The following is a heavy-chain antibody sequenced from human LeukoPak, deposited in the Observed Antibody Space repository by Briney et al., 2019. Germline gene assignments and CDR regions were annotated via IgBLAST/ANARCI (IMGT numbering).Heavy chain of an antibody. D-gene: IGHD3-22*01. J-gene: IGHJ3*02. Sequence: PGASLRLSCAASGFTFSSYAMSWVRQAPGKGLEWVSAISGSGGSTYYADSVKGRFTISRDNSKNTLYLQMNSLRAEDTAVYYCAKGETYYYDGSGSCAFDIWGQGTMVTVSS. CDR1: GFTFSSYA. CDR2: ISGSGGST. V-gene: IGHV3-23*01. CDR3: AKGETYYYDGSGSCAFDI.